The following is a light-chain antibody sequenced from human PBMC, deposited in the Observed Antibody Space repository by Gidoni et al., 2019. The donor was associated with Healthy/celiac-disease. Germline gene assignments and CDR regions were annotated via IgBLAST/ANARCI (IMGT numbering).Light chain of an antibody. V-gene: IGKV1-39*01. Sequence: IQVTKSPSSLSASAGDRATFTCRATQVISSYLNWYQQKPGNAPKLLIYAASSLQSGVPSRFSGSGSGTDFTLTISSLQPEDFAAYYCQQSYSTPHTFGGGTKVEIK. J-gene: IGKJ4*01. CDR2: AAS. CDR3: QQSYSTPHT. CDR1: QVISSY.